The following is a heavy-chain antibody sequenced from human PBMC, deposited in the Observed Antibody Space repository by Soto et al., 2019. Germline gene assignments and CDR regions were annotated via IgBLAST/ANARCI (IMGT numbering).Heavy chain of an antibody. CDR2: ISGSGGST. D-gene: IGHD2-15*01. CDR3: AKDGTPTLGYCSGGSCYGLS. J-gene: IGHJ4*02. Sequence: GGSLRLSCAASGFTFSSYAMSWVRQAPGKGLEWVSAISGSGGSTYYADSVKGRFTISRDNSKNTLYLQMNSLRAEDTAVYYCAKDGTPTLGYCSGGSCYGLSCGQGTLVTVSS. CDR1: GFTFSSYA. V-gene: IGHV3-23*01.